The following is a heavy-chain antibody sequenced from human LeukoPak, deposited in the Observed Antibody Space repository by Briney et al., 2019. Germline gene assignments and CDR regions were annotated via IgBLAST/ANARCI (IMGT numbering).Heavy chain of an antibody. CDR3: ARDWVAAAGGFDY. V-gene: IGHV3-30-3*01. Sequence: PGRSLRLSCAASGFTFSSYAMHWVRQAPGKGLEWVAVIPYDGSNKYYADSVKGRFTISRDNSKNTLYLQMNSLRAEDTAVYYCARDWVAAAGGFDYWGQGTLVTVSS. CDR1: GFTFSSYA. D-gene: IGHD6-13*01. CDR2: IPYDGSNK. J-gene: IGHJ4*02.